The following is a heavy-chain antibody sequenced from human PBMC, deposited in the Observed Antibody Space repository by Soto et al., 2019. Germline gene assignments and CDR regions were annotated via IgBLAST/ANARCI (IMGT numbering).Heavy chain of an antibody. CDR1: GYTFTSYG. D-gene: IGHD3-3*01. J-gene: IGHJ6*02. Sequence: GASVKVSCKASGYTFTSYGISWVRQAPGQGLEWMGWISAYNGNTNYAQKLQGRVTMTTDTSTSTAYMELRSLRSDDTAVYYCARDPYYEFLSGYYRGPYYYYGMDVWGQATTVTVSS. V-gene: IGHV1-18*01. CDR2: ISAYNGNT. CDR3: ARDPYYEFLSGYYRGPYYYYGMDV.